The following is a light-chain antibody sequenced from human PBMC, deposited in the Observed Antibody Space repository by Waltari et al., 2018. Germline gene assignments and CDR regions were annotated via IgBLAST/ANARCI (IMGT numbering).Light chain of an antibody. Sequence: QSALTQPRSVSGSLGQSVAISCTGTSTDVGGYNSASWYHKHPAKAPKIIIYDVTKRPSGVPDEFSGSKSGNTASLTISGLQPEHEANYYCFSYAGSDTYVFGTGTEVTVL. V-gene: IGLV2-11*01. CDR1: STDVGGYNS. CDR2: DVT. CDR3: FSYAGSDTYV. J-gene: IGLJ1*01.